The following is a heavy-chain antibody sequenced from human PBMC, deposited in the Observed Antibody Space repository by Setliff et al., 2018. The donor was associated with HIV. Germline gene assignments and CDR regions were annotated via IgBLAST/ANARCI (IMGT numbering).Heavy chain of an antibody. CDR3: ASPLIMTTVTKDY. CDR1: GFSLSRNP. J-gene: IGHJ4*02. CDR2: IWYDGSGK. V-gene: IGHV3-33*08. Sequence: GGFLRLSCEASGFSLSRNPMHWVRQAPGKGLEWVTFIWYDGSGKYYLDSVKGRFTISRDNSKNTLYLQMNSLRAEDTAMYYCASPLIMTTVTKDYWGQGTLVTVSS. D-gene: IGHD4-17*01.